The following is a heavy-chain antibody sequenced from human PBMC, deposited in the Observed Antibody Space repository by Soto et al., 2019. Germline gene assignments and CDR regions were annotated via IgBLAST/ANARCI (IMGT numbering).Heavy chain of an antibody. CDR2: INHSGST. D-gene: IGHD6-13*01. J-gene: IGHJ4*02. CDR3: ATRESIAAAGLDY. CDR1: GGSFSGYY. V-gene: IGHV4-34*01. Sequence: PSETLSLTCAVYGGSFSGYYWSWIRQPPGKGLEWIGEINHSGSTNYNPSLKSRVTISVDTSKNQFSLKLSSVTAADTAVYYCATRESIAAAGLDYWGQGTLVTVLL.